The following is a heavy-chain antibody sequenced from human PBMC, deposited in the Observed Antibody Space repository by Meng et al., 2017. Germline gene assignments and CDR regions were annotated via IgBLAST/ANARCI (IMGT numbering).Heavy chain of an antibody. Sequence: VQRQQLGAGLLEPSDTLSLACPVYCGSFSRYDWSWIRQPLGKGLEWIGEINPSESTNYNPSHKNRVTITVDTSKNQFSLKLSSVPAADTAVYYCARRGIAARPFYYWGQGTLVTVSS. CDR1: CGSFSRYD. J-gene: IGHJ4*02. CDR3: ARRGIAARPFYY. D-gene: IGHD6-6*01. CDR2: INPSEST. V-gene: IGHV4-34*01.